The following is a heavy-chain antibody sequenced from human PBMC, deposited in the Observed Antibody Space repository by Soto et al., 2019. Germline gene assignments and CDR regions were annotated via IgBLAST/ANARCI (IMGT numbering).Heavy chain of an antibody. CDR3: ATGRSDSGWYEEHF. V-gene: IGHV4-39*01. J-gene: IGHJ4*02. Sequence: PSETLSLTCTASNDSIRRGTYYWAWIRQPQGRGLPWLGSLSYLATTDYNPSLKSRVTISKDASKNQCSLKLTSMTAADTAVYYCATGRSDSGWYEEHFCGQGTLVTVSS. CDR2: LSYLATT. D-gene: IGHD6-19*01. CDR1: NDSIRRGTYY.